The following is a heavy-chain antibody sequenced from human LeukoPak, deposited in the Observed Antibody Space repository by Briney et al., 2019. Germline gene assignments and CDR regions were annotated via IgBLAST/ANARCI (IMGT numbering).Heavy chain of an antibody. CDR2: IWNDSTQK. J-gene: IGHJ4*02. CDR3: ARWGSGGLTLDY. CDR1: GFTFRSYG. D-gene: IGHD3-10*01. V-gene: IGHV3-33*01. Sequence: SGGSLRLSCAASGFTFRSYGMQWVRQAPGKGLEWVAVIWNDSTQKYYADSVKGRFTISKDNSRNALNLQMDSLRAEDTAVYYCARWGSGGLTLDYWGQGTLVTVSS.